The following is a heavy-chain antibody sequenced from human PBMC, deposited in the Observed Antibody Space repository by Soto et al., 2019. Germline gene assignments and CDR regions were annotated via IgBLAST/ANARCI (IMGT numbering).Heavy chain of an antibody. Sequence: EVQLLESGGGLVQPGGSLRLTCAASGFTFSNYAMSWVRQAPGKGLEWVSTISGGGGTTYNADSVKGRFIISRDNSKNTLYVQMNSLRAEDTALYYCATGSGYNYGYVAYWGQGTLVTVSS. J-gene: IGHJ4*02. CDR3: ATGSGYNYGYVAY. CDR2: ISGGGGTT. V-gene: IGHV3-23*01. D-gene: IGHD5-18*01. CDR1: GFTFSNYA.